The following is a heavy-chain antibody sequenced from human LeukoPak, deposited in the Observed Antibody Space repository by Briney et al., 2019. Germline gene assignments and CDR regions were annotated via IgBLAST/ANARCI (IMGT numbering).Heavy chain of an antibody. J-gene: IGHJ5*02. D-gene: IGHD2-8*01. V-gene: IGHV3-21*01. Sequence: GGSLRLSCAASGFTFSSYSMNWVRQAPGKGLEWVSSISSSSSYIYYADSVKGRFTISRDNAKNSLYLQMNSLRAEDTAVYYCARDREQHLKWWEFNWFDPWGQGTLVTVSS. CDR3: ARDREQHLKWWEFNWFDP. CDR1: GFTFSSYS. CDR2: ISSSSSYI.